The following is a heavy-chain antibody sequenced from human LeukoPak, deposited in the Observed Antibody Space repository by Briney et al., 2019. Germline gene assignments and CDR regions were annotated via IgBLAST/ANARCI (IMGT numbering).Heavy chain of an antibody. CDR1: GYNFTGYY. CDR3: ARDPPRVGAPDY. CDR2: INPTSGGT. D-gene: IGHD1-26*01. V-gene: IGHV1-2*02. J-gene: IGHJ4*02. Sequence: ASVKVSRKASGYNFTGYYIHWVRQAPGQGLEWMGWINPTSGGTKYAQKFQGRVTMTWDTSISTAYMDLSRLRSDDTAVYFCARDPPRVGAPDYWGQGTLLTVSS.